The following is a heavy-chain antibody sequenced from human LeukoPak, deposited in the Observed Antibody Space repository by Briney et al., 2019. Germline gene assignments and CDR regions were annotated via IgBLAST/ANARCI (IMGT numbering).Heavy chain of an antibody. CDR1: GFTFSTYT. CDR2: ISSGSSTI. Sequence: NPGGSLRLSCAASGFTFSTYTMNWVRQAPGKGLEWVSYISSGSSTIYYADSVKGRFTISRDNAKNSLYLQMNSLRAEDTAVYYCARLTTMVRGVNTHLGGFDPWGQGTLVTVSS. V-gene: IGHV3-48*01. CDR3: ARLTTMVRGVNTHLGGFDP. D-gene: IGHD3-10*01. J-gene: IGHJ5*02.